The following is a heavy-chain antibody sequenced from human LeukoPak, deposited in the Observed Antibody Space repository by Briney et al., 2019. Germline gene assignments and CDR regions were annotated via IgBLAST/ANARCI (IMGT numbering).Heavy chain of an antibody. V-gene: IGHV4-59*08. CDR3: ARHQTYYDILTGYFNY. D-gene: IGHD3-9*01. Sequence: PSETLSLTCTVSGGSISSYYWSWIRQPPGKGLEWIGYIYYSGSTNYNPSLKSRVTISVDTSKNQFSLKLGSVTGADTAVYYCARHQTYYDILTGYFNYWGQGTLVTVSS. J-gene: IGHJ4*02. CDR2: IYYSGST. CDR1: GGSISSYY.